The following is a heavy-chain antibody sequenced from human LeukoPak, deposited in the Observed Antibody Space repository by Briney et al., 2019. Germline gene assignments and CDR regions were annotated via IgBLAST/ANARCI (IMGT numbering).Heavy chain of an antibody. CDR3: ARDFVYDFWSGTSSY. Sequence: ASVKLSCKASGYTFTGYYMHWVRQPPGQGLEWMGWINPNSGGTNYAQKFQGRVTMTRDTSISTAYMELSRLRSDDTAVYYCARDFVYDFWSGTSSYWGQGTLVTVSS. D-gene: IGHD3-3*01. J-gene: IGHJ4*02. CDR2: INPNSGGT. V-gene: IGHV1-2*02. CDR1: GYTFTGYY.